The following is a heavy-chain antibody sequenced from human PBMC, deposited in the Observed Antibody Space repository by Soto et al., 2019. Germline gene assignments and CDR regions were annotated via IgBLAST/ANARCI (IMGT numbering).Heavy chain of an antibody. V-gene: IGHV4-30-4*01. J-gene: IGHJ4*02. CDR1: GGSISSGDYY. Sequence: QVQLQESGPGLVKPSQTLSLTCTVSGGSISSGDYYWSWIRQPPGKGLEWIGYIYYSGSTYYNPSLNSRVTIAVDTSNNQFSLKLSSVTAADTAVYYCARETYYYDSKTFDYWGQGTLVTVSS. CDR2: IYYSGST. CDR3: ARETYYYDSKTFDY. D-gene: IGHD3-22*01.